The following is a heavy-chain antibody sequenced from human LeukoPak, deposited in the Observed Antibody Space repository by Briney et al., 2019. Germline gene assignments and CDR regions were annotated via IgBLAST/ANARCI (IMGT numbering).Heavy chain of an antibody. V-gene: IGHV4-4*07. J-gene: IGHJ4*02. D-gene: IGHD4-17*01. CDR2: FSDSATT. CDR3: ARDPTDYGDGY. CDR1: GGSISSYY. Sequence: SETLSLTCTVSGGSISSYYWNWIRQPAGKGLEWIGRFSDSATTDYNPSLKSRVTMSVDTSKNQFSLKLSSVTAADTAVYYCARDPTDYGDGYWGQGTLVTVSS.